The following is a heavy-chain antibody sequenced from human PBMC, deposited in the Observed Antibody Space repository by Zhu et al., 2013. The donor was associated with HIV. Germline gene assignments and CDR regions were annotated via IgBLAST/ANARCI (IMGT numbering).Heavy chain of an antibody. CDR3: ARGRPFQRGITGTTNYFDY. CDR1: GGTFSSYA. D-gene: IGHD1-7*01. V-gene: IGHV1-69*01. CDR2: IIPIFGTA. J-gene: IGHJ4*02. Sequence: QVQLVQSGAEVKKPGSSVKVSCKASGGTFSSYAISWVRQAPGQGLEWMGGIIPIFGTANYAQKFQGRVTITADESTSTAYMELSSLRSEDTAVYYCARGRPFQRGITGTTNYFDYWGQGTLVTVSS.